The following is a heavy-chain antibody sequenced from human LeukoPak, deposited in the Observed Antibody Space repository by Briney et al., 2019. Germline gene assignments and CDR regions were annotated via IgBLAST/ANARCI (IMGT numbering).Heavy chain of an antibody. D-gene: IGHD3-22*01. CDR2: IFYSGST. CDR1: GGSISSYY. V-gene: IGHV4-59*04. CDR3: GNSNGYGLVHI. J-gene: IGHJ3*02. Sequence: PSETLSLTCTVSGGSISSYYWSWIRQPPGRGLEWIGNIFYSGSTYYSPSLKSRVTISLDTSPNQFSLKLNSLTAADTGLCFCGNSNGYGLVHIWGQGTMVSVSS.